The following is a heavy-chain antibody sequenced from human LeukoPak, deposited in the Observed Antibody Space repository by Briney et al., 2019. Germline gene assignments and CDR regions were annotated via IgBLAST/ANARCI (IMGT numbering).Heavy chain of an antibody. CDR2: IYYCGST. Sequence: SQTLSLTCTVSGGSISSGDYYWNWIRQPPGKGLEWIGRIYYCGSTYYNPSLKSRITISIDTSKSQFSLNLSSLTAADTAVYYCARYPPFGSNAFNIWGQGTMVTVSS. D-gene: IGHD2/OR15-2a*01. CDR1: GGSISSGDYY. J-gene: IGHJ3*02. V-gene: IGHV4-30-4*08. CDR3: ARYPPFGSNAFNI.